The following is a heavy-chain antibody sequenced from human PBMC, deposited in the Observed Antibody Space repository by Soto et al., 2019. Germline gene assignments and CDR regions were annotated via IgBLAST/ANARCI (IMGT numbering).Heavy chain of an antibody. D-gene: IGHD5-18*01. J-gene: IGHJ6*02. CDR3: ARDSAMALLYYYGMDV. V-gene: IGHV3-21*01. Sequence: GWSLRLSCASSGFTFISYSMNWVRQAPGKGLEWVSSISSSSSYIYYADSVKGRFTISRDNAKNSLYLQMNSLRAEDTAVYYCARDSAMALLYYYGMDVWGQGTTVTVSS. CDR1: GFTFISYS. CDR2: ISSSSSYI.